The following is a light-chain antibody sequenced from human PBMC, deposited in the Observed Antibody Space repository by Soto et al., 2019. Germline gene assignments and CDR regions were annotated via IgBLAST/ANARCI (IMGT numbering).Light chain of an antibody. CDR2: DVS. V-gene: IGLV2-11*01. CDR3: CSYVGGYSYV. J-gene: IGLJ1*01. CDR1: SSDVGDYNS. Sequence: QSVLAQPRSVSGCPGQSVTVSCIGTSSDVGDYNSVSWYQQHPGKAPKLMIYDVSKRPSGVPDRFSGSKSGNTASLTISGLQAEDEADYYCCSYVGGYSYVFGIGTKVTVL.